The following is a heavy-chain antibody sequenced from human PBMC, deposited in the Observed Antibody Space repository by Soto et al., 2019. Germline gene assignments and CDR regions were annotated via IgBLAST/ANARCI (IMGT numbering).Heavy chain of an antibody. V-gene: IGHV4-31*03. Sequence: QVQLQESGPGLVKPSQTLSLTCTVSGGSISSGGYYWSWIRQHPGKGLEWIGYIYYSGSTYYNPSLKSRVTISVDTSKNQFSLKLSSVTAADTAVYYCARESGAAGTRYYYYYGMDVWGQGTTVTVSS. D-gene: IGHD6-13*01. CDR3: ARESGAAGTRYYYYYGMDV. CDR1: GGSISSGGYY. CDR2: IYYSGST. J-gene: IGHJ6*02.